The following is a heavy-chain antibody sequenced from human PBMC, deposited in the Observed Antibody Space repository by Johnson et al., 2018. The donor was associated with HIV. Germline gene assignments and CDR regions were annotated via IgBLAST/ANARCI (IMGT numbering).Heavy chain of an antibody. Sequence: VQLVESGGGLVQPGGSLRLSCAASGFIVSSNYMNWVRQAPGKGLEWVSVIYSGGSTYHADSVKGRFIISRDNSKSTLYLQMNSLRAEDTAVYYCAREARSERSAVAVSDAFDIWGQGTMVTVSS. CDR3: AREARSERSAVAVSDAFDI. J-gene: IGHJ3*02. V-gene: IGHV3-66*01. CDR1: GFIVSSNY. D-gene: IGHD6-19*01. CDR2: IYSGGST.